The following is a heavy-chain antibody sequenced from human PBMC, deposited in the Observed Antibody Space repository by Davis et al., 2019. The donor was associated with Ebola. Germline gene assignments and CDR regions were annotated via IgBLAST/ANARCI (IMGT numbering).Heavy chain of an antibody. V-gene: IGHV1-69*04. CDR1: GYTFTSYG. CDR3: ARDRGGKLAPQGDFDY. J-gene: IGHJ4*02. CDR2: IIPILGIA. D-gene: IGHD3-10*01. Sequence: SVKVSCKASGYTFTSYGISWVRQAPGQGLEWMGRIIPILGIANYAQKFQGRVTITADKSTSTAYMELSSLRSEDTAVYYCARDRGGKLAPQGDFDYWGQGTLVTVSS.